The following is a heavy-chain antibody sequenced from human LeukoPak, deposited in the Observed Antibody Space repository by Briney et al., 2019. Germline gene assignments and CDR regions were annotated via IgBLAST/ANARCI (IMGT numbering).Heavy chain of an antibody. D-gene: IGHD3-10*01. CDR2: TSGSGGST. CDR3: AKDTYHVGDAY. CDR1: GFTFSSYA. V-gene: IGHV3-23*01. Sequence: GGSLRLSCAASGFTFSSYAMSWVRQAPGKGLEWVSATSGSGGSTYYADSVKGRFTISRDNSKNTLYLQMNSLKAEDTAVYYCAKDTYHVGDAYWGQGTLVTVSS. J-gene: IGHJ4*02.